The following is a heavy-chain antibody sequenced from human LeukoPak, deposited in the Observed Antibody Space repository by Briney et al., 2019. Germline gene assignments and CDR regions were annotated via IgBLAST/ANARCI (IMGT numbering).Heavy chain of an antibody. D-gene: IGHD4-17*01. CDR2: IYSGGST. CDR1: GFTVSSNY. CDR3: ARAMRSETVPFDY. Sequence: GGSLRLSCAASGFTVSSNYMSWVRQAPGKGLEWVSVIYSGGSTYYADSVKGRFTTSRDNSKNTLSLQMNSLRAEDTAVYYCARAMRSETVPFDYWGQGTLVTVSS. V-gene: IGHV3-66*01. J-gene: IGHJ4*02.